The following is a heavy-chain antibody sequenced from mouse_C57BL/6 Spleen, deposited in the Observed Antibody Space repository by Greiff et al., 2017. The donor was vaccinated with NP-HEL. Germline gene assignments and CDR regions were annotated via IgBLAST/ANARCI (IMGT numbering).Heavy chain of an antibody. CDR1: GFNIKDYY. CDR3: SRDISGSYYCDMDY. Sequence: VQLKESGAELVRPGASVKLSCTASGFNIKDYYMHWVKQRPEQGLEWIGRIDPEDGDTEYAPKFQGKATMTADTSSNTAYLQLSSLTSEDTAVYYCSRDISGSYYCDMDYWGQGTSVTVSS. D-gene: IGHD3-2*02. J-gene: IGHJ4*01. V-gene: IGHV14-1*01. CDR2: IDPEDGDT.